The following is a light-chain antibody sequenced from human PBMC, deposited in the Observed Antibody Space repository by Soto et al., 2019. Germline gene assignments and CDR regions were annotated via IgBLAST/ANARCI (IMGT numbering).Light chain of an antibody. CDR3: SSYAGRSTFVV. V-gene: IGLV2-23*01. J-gene: IGLJ2*01. Sequence: QSVLTQPASVSASPGEPITISCTGTSSDVGSYRLVSWYQQHPGKAPKLIIYEDDERTSGVSNRFSGSKSGNTASLTISGLQAEDEADYYCSSYAGRSTFVVFCRGTKLTVL. CDR1: SSDVGSYRL. CDR2: EDD.